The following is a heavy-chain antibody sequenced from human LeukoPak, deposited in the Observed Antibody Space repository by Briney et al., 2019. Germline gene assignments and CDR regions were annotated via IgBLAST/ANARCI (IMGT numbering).Heavy chain of an antibody. CDR1: GYTFTGYY. J-gene: IGHJ4*02. CDR3: ARDRIAVAGRAFCYFDY. Sequence: ASVKVSCKASGYTFTGYYMHWVRQAPGQGLEWMGRINPNSGGTNYAQKFQGRVTMTRDTSISTAYMELSRLRSDDTAVYYCARDRIAVAGRAFCYFDYWGQGTLVTVSS. CDR2: INPNSGGT. V-gene: IGHV1-2*06. D-gene: IGHD6-19*01.